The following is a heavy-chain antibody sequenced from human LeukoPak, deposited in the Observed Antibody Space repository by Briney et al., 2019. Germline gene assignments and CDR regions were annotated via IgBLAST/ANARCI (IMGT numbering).Heavy chain of an antibody. CDR2: INHSGST. V-gene: IGHV4-34*01. CDR3: ARGRKHSRDFDY. J-gene: IGHJ4*02. D-gene: IGHD3-22*01. Sequence: RSSETLSLTCAVYGGSFSGYYWSWIRQPPGKGLEWIGEINHSGSTNYNPSLKSRVTISVDTSKNQFSLKLSSVTAADTAVYYCARGRKHSRDFDYWGQGTLVTVSS. CDR1: GGSFSGYY.